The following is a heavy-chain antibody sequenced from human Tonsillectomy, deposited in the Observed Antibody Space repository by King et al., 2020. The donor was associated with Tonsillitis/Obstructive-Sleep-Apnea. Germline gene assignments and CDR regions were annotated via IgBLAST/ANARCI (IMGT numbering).Heavy chain of an antibody. D-gene: IGHD5-24*01. CDR2: IYDSGRT. Sequence: QLQESGPGLVKPSETLSLTCSVSGGSVRSGHYFWNWIRQPPGKGLDWRGYIYDSGRTDSNPSLKIRVTLSMDKSKNLFSLKLTSMTAADTAIYYCARAGRRDGYNGIDYWGQGSLVTVSS. J-gene: IGHJ4*02. V-gene: IGHV4-61*03. CDR1: GGSVRSGHYF. CDR3: ARAGRRDGYNGIDY.